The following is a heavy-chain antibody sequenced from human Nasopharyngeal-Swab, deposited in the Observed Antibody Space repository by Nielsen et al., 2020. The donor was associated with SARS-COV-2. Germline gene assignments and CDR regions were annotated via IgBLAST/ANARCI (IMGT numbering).Heavy chain of an antibody. Sequence: ASVKVSCKASGYTLTELSMHWVRQAPGQGLEWMGWISAYNGNTNYAQKLQGRVTMTTDTSTSTAYMELRSLRSDDTAVYYCAREDGIAAAGTDYWGQGTLVTVSS. D-gene: IGHD6-13*01. CDR2: ISAYNGNT. V-gene: IGHV1-18*01. J-gene: IGHJ4*02. CDR3: AREDGIAAAGTDY. CDR1: GYTLTELS.